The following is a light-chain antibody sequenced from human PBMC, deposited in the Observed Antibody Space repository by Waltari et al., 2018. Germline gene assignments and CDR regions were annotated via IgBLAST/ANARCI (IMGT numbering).Light chain of an antibody. CDR1: SSDVGGYNY. CDR2: DVS. J-gene: IGLJ3*02. Sequence: QSALTQPRSVSGSPGQSVTISCPGTSSDVGGYNYVSWYQQHPGKAPTLMIYDVSKRPSGVPDRFSGSKSGNTASLTISGLQAEDEADYYCCSYAGSYTWMFGGGTKLTVL. V-gene: IGLV2-11*01. CDR3: CSYAGSYTWM.